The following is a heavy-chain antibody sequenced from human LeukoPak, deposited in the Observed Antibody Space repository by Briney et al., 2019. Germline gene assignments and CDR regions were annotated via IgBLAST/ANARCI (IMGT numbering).Heavy chain of an antibody. J-gene: IGHJ4*02. CDR3: ARDFLRSSGSY. D-gene: IGHD3-22*01. V-gene: IGHV3-53*01. CDR1: GFTVSSNY. Sequence: GGSLRLSCAASGFTVSSNYMSWVRQAPGKGLEWVSVVYSDGRTYYAESVKGRFIISRDNSKHTMYLQMTSLRPEDTGVYFCARDFLRSSGSYWGRGTLVTVSS. CDR2: VYSDGRT.